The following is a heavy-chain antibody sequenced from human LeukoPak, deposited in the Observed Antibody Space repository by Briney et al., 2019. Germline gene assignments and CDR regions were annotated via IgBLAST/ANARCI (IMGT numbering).Heavy chain of an antibody. Sequence: SETLSLTCVVSGGSLSTHHWSWIRQSPGRGLEWIGYISDSGSTNYNPSLKSRVTISVDTSKNQFSLMLSSVTAADTAVYYCARGYDSSAYYPFNYWGQGTLVTASS. CDR2: ISDSGST. J-gene: IGHJ4*02. CDR3: ARGYDSSAYYPFNY. V-gene: IGHV4-59*11. CDR1: GGSLSTHH. D-gene: IGHD3-22*01.